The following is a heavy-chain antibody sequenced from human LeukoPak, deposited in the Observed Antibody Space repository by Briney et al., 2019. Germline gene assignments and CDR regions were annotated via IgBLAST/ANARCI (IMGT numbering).Heavy chain of an antibody. CDR1: GGSISSRNYY. Sequence: SETLSLTCTVSGGSISSRNYYWGWIRQPPGKGLEWIGSINYSGTTYYNPSLRSRVTILIDTSKNQFFLKLNSVTAPDTALYYCARHYYGDYAYYFDYWGQGTLVTVSS. V-gene: IGHV4-39*01. CDR2: INYSGTT. J-gene: IGHJ4*02. CDR3: ARHYYGDYAYYFDY. D-gene: IGHD4-17*01.